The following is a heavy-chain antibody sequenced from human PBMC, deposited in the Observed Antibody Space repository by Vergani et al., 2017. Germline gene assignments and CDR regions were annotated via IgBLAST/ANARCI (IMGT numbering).Heavy chain of an antibody. CDR2: IYHSGNT. D-gene: IGHD2-2*01. CDR3: GSSTQGYYYYYMDV. CDR1: GYSISSGYY. J-gene: IGHJ6*03. V-gene: IGHV4-38-2*02. Sequence: QVQLQESGPGLLKPSETLSLTCTVSGYSISSGYYWGWIRQPPGKGLEWIGNIYHSGNTYYNPSLKSRVTISVDTSKNQFSLKLSSVTAADTAVYYCGSSTQGYYYYYMDVWGKGP.